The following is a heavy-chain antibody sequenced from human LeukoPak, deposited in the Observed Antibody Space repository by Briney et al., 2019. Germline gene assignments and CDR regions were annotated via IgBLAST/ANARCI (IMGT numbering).Heavy chain of an antibody. D-gene: IGHD2-8*01. V-gene: IGHV3-23*01. J-gene: IGHJ4*02. Sequence: GGSLTLSCAGSGFTFSSYAMSWVRQAPGQGLEWVSVISDSGDYTSYADSVRGRFTISRDNSRNTLCLQMISLRPEDTAVYYCAKDTYIGKYCTNGVCSPFDYWGQGTLVTVSS. CDR2: ISDSGDYT. CDR1: GFTFSSYA. CDR3: AKDTYIGKYCTNGVCSPFDY.